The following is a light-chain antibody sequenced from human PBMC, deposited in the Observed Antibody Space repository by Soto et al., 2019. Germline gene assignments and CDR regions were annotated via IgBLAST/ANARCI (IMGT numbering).Light chain of an antibody. Sequence: EIQMSPSPVTPCASEGDSITITCRASQSVSKWLAWYQQKPGKAPKLLIYDASTLESGVPSRFSGTGSGTEFTFSITSLQPEDFGTYYCQQCYMGWTFGQGTKVDNK. J-gene: IGKJ1*01. CDR2: DAS. CDR1: QSVSKW. CDR3: QQCYMGWT. V-gene: IGKV1-5*01.